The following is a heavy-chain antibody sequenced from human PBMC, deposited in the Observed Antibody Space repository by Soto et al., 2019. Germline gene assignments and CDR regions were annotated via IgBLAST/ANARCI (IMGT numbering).Heavy chain of an antibody. D-gene: IGHD3-10*01. V-gene: IGHV3-49*03. CDR2: IRSKAYGGTT. J-gene: IGHJ5*02. CDR1: GFTFGDYS. Sequence: TGGSLILSCPASGFTFGDYSMSWFRQAPGKGLEWVGFIRSKAYGGTTEYAASVKGRFTISRDDSKSIAYLQMNSLKTEDTAVYYCTRVGRITMVRGAPFDPWGQGTLVTVSS. CDR3: TRVGRITMVRGAPFDP.